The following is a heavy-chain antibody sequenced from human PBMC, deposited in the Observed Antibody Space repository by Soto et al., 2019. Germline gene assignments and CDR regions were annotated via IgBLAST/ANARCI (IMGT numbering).Heavy chain of an antibody. V-gene: IGHV3-23*01. CDR3: ARDPGVAWDYYYYMDV. Sequence: GGSLRLSCAASGFTFSFYAMSWVRQAPGKGLEWVSAISGSGSATYYADSVKGRFTISRDNSKNTLYLQMNSLRAEDTAVYYCARDPGVAWDYYYYMDVWGKGTTVTVSS. CDR1: GFTFSFYA. J-gene: IGHJ6*03. D-gene: IGHD1-26*01. CDR2: ISGSGSAT.